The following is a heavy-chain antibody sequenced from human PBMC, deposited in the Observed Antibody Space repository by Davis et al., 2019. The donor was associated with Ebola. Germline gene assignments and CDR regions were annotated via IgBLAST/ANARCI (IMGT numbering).Heavy chain of an antibody. CDR2: IYDSGST. J-gene: IGHJ2*01. CDR1: GDSIRSYY. Sequence: MPSETLSLTCTVSGDSIRSYYWNWIRQPPGKGLEWIGYIYDSGSTNYNPSLKSRVTISLDTSKNRISLKLSSVTAADTAVYYCARMPTVTADHWYFDLWGRGTLVAVSS. D-gene: IGHD4-17*01. V-gene: IGHV4-59*01. CDR3: ARMPTVTADHWYFDL.